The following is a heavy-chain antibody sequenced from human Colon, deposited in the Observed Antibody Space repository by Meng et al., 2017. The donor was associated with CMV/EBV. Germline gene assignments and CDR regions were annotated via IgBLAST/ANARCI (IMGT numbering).Heavy chain of an antibody. D-gene: IGHD6-19*01. Sequence: ASVKVSCKASGYTFTGYKIHWVRQAPGQGLEWMGWINPNMGGPTYAQKFKGRVTVTRDTSISTVYMEVNSLTSDDTAVYYCARGVIAVGQRHYFDHWGQGTLVTVSS. CDR3: ARGVIAVGQRHYFDH. J-gene: IGHJ4*02. CDR1: GYTFTGYK. CDR2: INPNMGGP. V-gene: IGHV1-2*02.